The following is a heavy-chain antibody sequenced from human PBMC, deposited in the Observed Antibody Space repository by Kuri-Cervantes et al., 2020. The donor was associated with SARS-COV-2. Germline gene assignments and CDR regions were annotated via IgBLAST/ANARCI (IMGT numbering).Heavy chain of an antibody. CDR2: ISGSGGST. V-gene: IGHV3-NL1*01. Sequence: GESLKISCAASGFTFSSYGMHWVRQAPGKGLEWVAAISGSGGSTYYADSVKGRFTISRDNAKNSLYLQMNSLRAEDTALYYCAKEGGVTSFDYWGQGTLVTVSS. D-gene: IGHD2-21*02. CDR3: AKEGGVTSFDY. J-gene: IGHJ4*02. CDR1: GFTFSSYG.